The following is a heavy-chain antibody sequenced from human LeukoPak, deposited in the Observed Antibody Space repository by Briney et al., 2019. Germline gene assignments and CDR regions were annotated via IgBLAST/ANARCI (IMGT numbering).Heavy chain of an antibody. Sequence: GGSLRLSCAVSGFTFNNYEMNWVRQAPGKGLEWVSVIYSGGSTYYADSVKGRFTISRDNSKNTLYLQMNSLRAEDTAVYCCARQRYYYDSSGFYPAFDIWGQGTMVTVSS. V-gene: IGHV3-66*04. J-gene: IGHJ3*02. CDR3: ARQRYYYDSSGFYPAFDI. D-gene: IGHD3-22*01. CDR2: IYSGGST. CDR1: GFTFNNYE.